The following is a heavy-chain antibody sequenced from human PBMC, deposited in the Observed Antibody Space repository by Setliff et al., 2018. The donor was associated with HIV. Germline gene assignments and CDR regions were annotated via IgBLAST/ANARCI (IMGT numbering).Heavy chain of an antibody. CDR2: IYYSGST. D-gene: IGHD1-26*01. CDR1: GGSISSHY. V-gene: IGHV4-59*11. J-gene: IGHJ4*02. CDR3: AKAHWDPLSPDY. Sequence: PSETLSLTCTVSGGSISSHYWSWIRQPPGKGLEWIGSIYYSGSTNYNPSLKGRFTISRDNSKSTLYLQVSSLRAEDTAVYFCAKAHWDPLSPDYWGQGTLVTVSS.